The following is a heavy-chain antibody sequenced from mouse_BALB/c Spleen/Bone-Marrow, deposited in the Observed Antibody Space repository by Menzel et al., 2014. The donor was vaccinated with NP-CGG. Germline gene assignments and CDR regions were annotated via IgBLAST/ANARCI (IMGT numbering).Heavy chain of an antibody. J-gene: IGHJ4*01. CDR3: ARGVVYYYAMDY. V-gene: IGHV1-69*02. CDR1: GYTFTNYW. Sequence: VQLQQSGAELVKPGASVKLSCKASGYTFTNYWMHWVKQRPGQGLEWIGEIDPSDSYSNYNQNFKGKATLTVDKSSSTACMQLTSLTSEDSAVYYCARGVVYYYAMDYWGQGTSVTVSS. CDR2: IDPSDSYS.